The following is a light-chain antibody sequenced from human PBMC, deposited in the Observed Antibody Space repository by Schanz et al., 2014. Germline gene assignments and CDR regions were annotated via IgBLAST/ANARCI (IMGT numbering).Light chain of an antibody. CDR1: QSVSSTY. V-gene: IGKV3D-20*02. Sequence: EIVLTQSPGTLSLSPGERATLSCRASQSVSSTYLAWYQQRPGQAPRLLIYGASSRATGIPDRFSGSGSGTDFTLTISSLQSEDFAVYYCQQRTSWPLTFGGGTKVEIK. J-gene: IGKJ4*01. CDR2: GAS. CDR3: QQRTSWPLT.